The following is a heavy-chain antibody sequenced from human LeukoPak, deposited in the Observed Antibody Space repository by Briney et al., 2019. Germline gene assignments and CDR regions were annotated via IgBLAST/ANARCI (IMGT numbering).Heavy chain of an antibody. CDR1: GFSFSSYA. CDR3: AKSGYNRFDY. Sequence: GGSLRLSCAASGFSFSSYAMSWVRQAPGKGVEWVSSFSGSGGSTYYADSVKGRFTISRDNSKNTLYLQMISLRAEDTAVYYCAKSGYNRFDYWGQGTLVTVSS. J-gene: IGHJ4*02. CDR2: FSGSGGST. V-gene: IGHV3-23*01. D-gene: IGHD5-24*01.